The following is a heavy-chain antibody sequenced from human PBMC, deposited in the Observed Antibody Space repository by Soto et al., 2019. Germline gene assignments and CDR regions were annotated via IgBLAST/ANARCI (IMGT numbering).Heavy chain of an antibody. D-gene: IGHD2-2*01. CDR2: IYNNGRT. V-gene: IGHV4-59*01. J-gene: IGHJ4*01. CDR1: GGSISSSS. Sequence: SETLSLTCTVSGGSISSSSWSWIRQPPGRGLEWIGYIYNNGRTDYNPSLRSRVTISVDTSKNHFSLKLSSVTPADTAVYYCARARFCTSTSCYHYFDFWGRGTLVTVSS. CDR3: ARARFCTSTSCYHYFDF.